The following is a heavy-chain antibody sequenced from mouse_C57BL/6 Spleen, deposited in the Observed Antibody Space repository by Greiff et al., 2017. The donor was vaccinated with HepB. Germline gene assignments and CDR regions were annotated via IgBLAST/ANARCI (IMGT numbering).Heavy chain of an antibody. CDR3: ARGGLTGTFDY. CDR1: GYAFSSSW. D-gene: IGHD4-1*01. CDR2: IYPGDGDT. V-gene: IGHV1-82*01. Sequence: VQLQQSGPELVKPGASVKISCKASGYAFSSSWMNWVKQRPGKGLEWIGRIYPGDGDTNYNGKFKGKATLTADKSSSTAYMQLSSLTSEDSAVYVCARGGLTGTFDYWGQGTTLTVSS. J-gene: IGHJ2*01.